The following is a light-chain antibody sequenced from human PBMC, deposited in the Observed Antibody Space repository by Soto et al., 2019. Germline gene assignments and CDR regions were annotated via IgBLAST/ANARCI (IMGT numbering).Light chain of an antibody. V-gene: IGLV2-11*01. CDR1: SSDVGGYDY. CDR2: NVT. CDR3: CSYAGSYTSYV. Sequence: QSALTQPRSVSGSPGQSVTISCTGTSSDVGGYDYVSWCQQHPGKAPQLMIYNVTKRPSGVPDRFSGSKSGNTASLTIYGLQAEDAADYYCCSYAGSYTSYVFGTGTKVTVL. J-gene: IGLJ1*01.